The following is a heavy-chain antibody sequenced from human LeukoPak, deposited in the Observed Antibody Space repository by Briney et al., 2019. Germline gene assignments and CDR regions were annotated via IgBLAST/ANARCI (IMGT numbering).Heavy chain of an antibody. J-gene: IGHJ4*02. V-gene: IGHV3-48*03. CDR3: ASWAGNTQSDSWSGLFDY. Sequence: PGGSLRLSCAVSGLTFSNLKMNWVRQAPGKGLEWVSYISAGGRTTFYADSVTGRFTISRDNAKNSLYLQMSSLRVEDTAVYYCASWAGNTQSDSWSGLFDYWGQGSLVTVSS. CDR2: ISAGGRTT. D-gene: IGHD3-3*01. CDR1: GLTFSNLK.